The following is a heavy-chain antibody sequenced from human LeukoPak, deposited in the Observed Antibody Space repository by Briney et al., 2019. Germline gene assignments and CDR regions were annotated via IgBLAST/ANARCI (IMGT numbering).Heavy chain of an antibody. Sequence: GGSLRLSCAASGLTVSSYSMNWVRQAPGKGLEWVSYISSSSSTICYADSVKGRFTIPRDNAKNSLYLQMNSLRDEDTAAYYCARARASGRSGFDYWGQGTLVTVSS. V-gene: IGHV3-48*02. CDR2: ISSSSSTI. CDR1: GLTVSSYS. CDR3: ARARASGRSGFDY. J-gene: IGHJ4*02. D-gene: IGHD2-15*01.